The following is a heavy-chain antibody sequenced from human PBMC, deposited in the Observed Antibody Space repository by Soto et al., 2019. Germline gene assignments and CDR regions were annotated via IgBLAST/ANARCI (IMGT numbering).Heavy chain of an antibody. V-gene: IGHV1-69*12. CDR3: ARVEMATISPNQMDYYFDY. CDR1: GGTFSSYA. D-gene: IGHD5-12*01. J-gene: IGHJ4*02. CDR2: IIPIFGTA. Sequence: QVQLVQSGAEVKKPGSSVKVSCKASGGTFSSYAISWVRQAPGQGLEWMGGIIPIFGTANYAQQFQGRVTITADESTSTAYMELSSLRSEDTAVYYCARVEMATISPNQMDYYFDYWGQGTLVTVSS.